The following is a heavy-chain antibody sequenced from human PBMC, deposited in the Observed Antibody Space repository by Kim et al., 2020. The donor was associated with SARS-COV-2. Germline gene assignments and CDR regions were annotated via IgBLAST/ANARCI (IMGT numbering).Heavy chain of an antibody. CDR1: GGSISSSSYY. V-gene: IGHV4-39*01. Sequence: SETLSLTCTVSGGSISSSSYYWGWIRQPPGKGLEWIGSIYYSGSTYYNPSLKSRVTISVDTSKNQFSLKLSSVTAADTAVYYCARPGYYYDSSGYFFDYWGQGTLVTVSS. CDR2: IYYSGST. D-gene: IGHD3-22*01. CDR3: ARPGYYYDSSGYFFDY. J-gene: IGHJ4*02.